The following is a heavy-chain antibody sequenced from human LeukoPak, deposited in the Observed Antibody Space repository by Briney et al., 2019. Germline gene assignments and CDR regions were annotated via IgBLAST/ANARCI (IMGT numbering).Heavy chain of an antibody. J-gene: IGHJ4*02. CDR1: GGYISSYY. CDR3: TGAAAAILNDY. Sequence: SETLSLTCTVSGGYISSYYWSWIRQPPGEGLEWIGYVYYTGSTYYNPSLKSRVTISVDTSKNQFSLKLSSVTAADTAVYYCTGAAAAILNDYWGQGTLVTVSS. D-gene: IGHD6-13*01. V-gene: IGHV4-59*12. CDR2: VYYTGST.